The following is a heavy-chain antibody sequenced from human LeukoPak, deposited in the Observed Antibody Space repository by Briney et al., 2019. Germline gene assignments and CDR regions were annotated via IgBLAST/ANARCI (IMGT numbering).Heavy chain of an antibody. CDR2: INPNSGET. V-gene: IGHV1-2*06. CDR3: ARDLVGGIWSAGF. Sequence: ASVKVSCKTSGFTFTGYYIHWVRQAPGQGLEWMGRINPNSGETIYTERFQGRVTISRDTSISTPYMELSSLRSDDTAVYYCARDLVGGIWSAGFWGQGSLVTVSS. CDR1: GFTFTGYY. D-gene: IGHD3-3*01. J-gene: IGHJ4*02.